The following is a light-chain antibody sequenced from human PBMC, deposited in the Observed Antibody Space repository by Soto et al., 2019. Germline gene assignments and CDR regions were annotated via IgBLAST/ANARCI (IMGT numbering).Light chain of an antibody. CDR2: KAS. Sequence: DIQMTQSPSTLSASVGDRVTITCRASQSISSWLAWYQQKPGKAPKLLIYKASSLESGVPSRFSGSGSGTEVTLTISSLEPDDFATYHCQQYYSYPPWTFGQGTKVDIK. CDR3: QQYYSYPPWT. V-gene: IGKV1-5*03. J-gene: IGKJ1*01. CDR1: QSISSW.